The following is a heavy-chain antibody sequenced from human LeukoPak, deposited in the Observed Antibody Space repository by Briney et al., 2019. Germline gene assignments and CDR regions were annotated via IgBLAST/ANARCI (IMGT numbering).Heavy chain of an antibody. CDR3: AKGDGDYWYYGMDV. J-gene: IGHJ6*02. D-gene: IGHD4-17*01. CDR1: GFTFSSYW. CDR2: IKQDGSVK. Sequence: GGSLRLSCAASGFTFSSYWMNWVRQAPGKGLEWVAIIKQDGSVKHYVDSVRGRLTISRDNSKNTLFLQMNSLRPEDTAVYYCAKGDGDYWYYGMDVWGQGTTVTVSS. V-gene: IGHV3-7*01.